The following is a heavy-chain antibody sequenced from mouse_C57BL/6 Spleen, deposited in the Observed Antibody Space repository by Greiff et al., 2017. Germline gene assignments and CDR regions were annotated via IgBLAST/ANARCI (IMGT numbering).Heavy chain of an antibody. CDR1: GYAFSSSW. V-gene: IGHV1-82*01. D-gene: IGHD1-1*01. Sequence: QVQLQQSGPELVKPGASVKISCKASGYAFSSSWMNWVKQRPGKGLEWIGRIYPGDGDTNYNGKFKGKATLTADKSSSTAYMQLSSLTSEDSAVYCCARDYYGSSFAYWGQGTLVTVSA. J-gene: IGHJ3*01. CDR2: IYPGDGDT. CDR3: ARDYYGSSFAY.